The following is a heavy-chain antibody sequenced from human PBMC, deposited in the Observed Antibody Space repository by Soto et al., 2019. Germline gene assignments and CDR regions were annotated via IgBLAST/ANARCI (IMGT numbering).Heavy chain of an antibody. Sequence: QITLKESGPTLVKPTQTLTLTCTFSGFSLSTSGVGVGWIRQPPGKALEWLALIYWDDDKRYSPSLKSSLTITKDTSKNQVVLTMTNMDPVDTATYYCAHRPYYYDSSGYAFDYWGQGTLVTVSS. CDR2: IYWDDDK. J-gene: IGHJ4*02. CDR1: GFSLSTSGVG. V-gene: IGHV2-5*02. CDR3: AHRPYYYDSSGYAFDY. D-gene: IGHD3-22*01.